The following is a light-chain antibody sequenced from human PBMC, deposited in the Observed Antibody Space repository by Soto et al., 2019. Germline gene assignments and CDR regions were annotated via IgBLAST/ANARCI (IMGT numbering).Light chain of an antibody. CDR1: QSISTY. Sequence: DIQMTQSPSSLSASVGDRVTITCRASQSISTYLNWYQQKPGKAPKLLIYAASSLQSGVPSRFSGSGSGTYFTLTISSLRPEDFATYYCQQSYSTPRTFGQGTKVEIK. CDR2: AAS. CDR3: QQSYSTPRT. V-gene: IGKV1-39*01. J-gene: IGKJ1*01.